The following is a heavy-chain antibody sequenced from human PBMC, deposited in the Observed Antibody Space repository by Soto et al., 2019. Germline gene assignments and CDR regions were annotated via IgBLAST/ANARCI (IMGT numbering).Heavy chain of an antibody. J-gene: IGHJ3*01. CDR1: GFTFRSFA. CDR2: ISGNGGRT. D-gene: IGHD4-17*01. CDR3: AKDPNGDYVGGFYF. Sequence: EVRLVESGGDLVQPGGSLKLSCAASGFTFRSFAMSWVRQAPGKGPEWVSGISGNGGRTYYADSVKGLFTISRDNSKSTLYLQMDSLRAEDTAVYYGAKDPNGDYVGGFYFRGQGTMVIVSS. V-gene: IGHV3-23*04.